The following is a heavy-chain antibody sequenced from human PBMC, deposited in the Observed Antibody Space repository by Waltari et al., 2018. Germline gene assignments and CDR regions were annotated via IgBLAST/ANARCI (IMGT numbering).Heavy chain of an antibody. D-gene: IGHD6-13*01. V-gene: IGHV1-2*06. CDR3: ATRIAAAGAFDI. Sequence: QVQLVQSGAEVKKPGASVKVSCKASGYTFTGYYMHWVRQAPGQGLEWMGRINPNSGGTNYAQKFQGRVTMTRDTSISTAYMELSSLRSEDTAVYYCATRIAAAGAFDIWGQGTMVTVSS. CDR1: GYTFTGYY. CDR2: INPNSGGT. J-gene: IGHJ3*02.